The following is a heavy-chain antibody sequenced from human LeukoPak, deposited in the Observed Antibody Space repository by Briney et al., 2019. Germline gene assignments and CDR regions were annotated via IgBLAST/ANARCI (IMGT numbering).Heavy chain of an antibody. V-gene: IGHV4-59*01. Sequence: SETLSLTCTVSGDSISSYFWSWIRQPPGKGLEWIGYFHDSGSANYNPSLRSRITMSVDTSKNQFSLKLRSVTAADTAVYYCARDSHSVDTATPRGFDPWGQGTLVTVSS. CDR1: GDSISSYF. CDR2: FHDSGSA. J-gene: IGHJ5*02. CDR3: ARDSHSVDTATPRGFDP. D-gene: IGHD2-15*01.